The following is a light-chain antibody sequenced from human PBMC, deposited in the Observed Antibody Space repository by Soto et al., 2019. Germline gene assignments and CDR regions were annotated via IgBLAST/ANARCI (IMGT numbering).Light chain of an antibody. CDR2: DTN. V-gene: IGLV7-46*01. CDR1: TGAVTSGHY. Sequence: QAVVTEEPPLTVSPGGTVTLTCGSSTGAVTSGHYPDWFQQKPGQAPRTLIYDTNNKHSWTPARFSGSLLGGKAALTLSGAQPEDEAEYYCLLSYSGTKVFGGGTKLTVL. CDR3: LLSYSGTKV. J-gene: IGLJ3*02.